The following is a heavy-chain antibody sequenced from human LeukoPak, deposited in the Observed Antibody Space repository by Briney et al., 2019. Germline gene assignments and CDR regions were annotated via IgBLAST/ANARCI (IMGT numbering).Heavy chain of an antibody. J-gene: IGHJ4*02. CDR1: GFIFGSHW. V-gene: IGHV3-74*01. CDR2: INGDGTRT. CDR3: ARGASRADY. Sequence: GGSLRLSCAASGFIFGSHWMHWVRQAPGNGLEWVSRINGDGTRTNYADSVKGRFTISRDNAKNSLYLQMNSLRAEDTALYYCARGASRADYWGQGTLVTVSS.